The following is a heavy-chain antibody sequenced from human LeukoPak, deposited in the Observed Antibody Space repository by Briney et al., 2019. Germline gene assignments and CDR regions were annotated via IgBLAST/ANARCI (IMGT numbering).Heavy chain of an antibody. D-gene: IGHD2-2*02. CDR3: SRSYCSSTGGYTNLFDY. V-gene: IGHV4-38-2*02. Sequence: PSETLSLTCTVSGYSISSGYYWGWIRQPPGKGLKWIGSIYHSGSTYYNPSLKSRVTISVDTSKNQFSLKLSSVTAADTAVYYCSRSYCSSTGGYTNLFDYWGQGTLFTVSS. CDR1: GYSISSGYY. CDR2: IYHSGST. J-gene: IGHJ4*02.